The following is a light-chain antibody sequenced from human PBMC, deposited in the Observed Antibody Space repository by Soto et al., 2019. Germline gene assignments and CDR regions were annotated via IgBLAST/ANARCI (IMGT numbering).Light chain of an antibody. CDR2: SNN. CDR1: SSNIGSNT. CDR3: AAWDDSLSGLV. J-gene: IGLJ2*01. Sequence: QSVLTQPPSASGTPGQRVTISCSGSSSNIGSNTVNWYHQLPGTAPKLLIYSNNQRHSGVPDRFSGSKSGTSASLAISGLQSEDEADYYCAAWDDSLSGLVFGGGTKLTVL. V-gene: IGLV1-44*01.